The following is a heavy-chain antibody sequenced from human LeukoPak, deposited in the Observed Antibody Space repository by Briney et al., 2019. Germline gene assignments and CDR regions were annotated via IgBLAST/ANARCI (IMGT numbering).Heavy chain of an antibody. CDR3: ARDDVYGSGRGNIVDY. J-gene: IGHJ4*02. D-gene: IGHD3-10*01. CDR1: GGSISSYY. CDR2: VYSSGST. V-gene: IGHV4-4*07. Sequence: SETLSLTCTVSGGSISSYYWSWIRQPAGQGLEWIGRVYSSGSTNYNPSLKSRVTMSVDTSKNQFSLKLSSVTAADTAVYYCARDDVYGSGRGNIVDYWGQGTLVTVCS.